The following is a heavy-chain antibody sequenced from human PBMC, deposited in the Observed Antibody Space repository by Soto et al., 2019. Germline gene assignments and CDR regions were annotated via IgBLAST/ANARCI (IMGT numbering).Heavy chain of an antibody. J-gene: IGHJ5*02. D-gene: IGHD3-3*01. Sequence: ASVKVSCKASGYTFTSYDINWVRQATGQGLEWMGWMNPNSGNTGYAQKFQGRVTMTRNTSISTAYMELSSLRSEDTAVYYCARGRGRPIFGVSRRGFDPWGQGTLVTVSS. V-gene: IGHV1-8*01. CDR1: GYTFTSYD. CDR3: ARGRGRPIFGVSRRGFDP. CDR2: MNPNSGNT.